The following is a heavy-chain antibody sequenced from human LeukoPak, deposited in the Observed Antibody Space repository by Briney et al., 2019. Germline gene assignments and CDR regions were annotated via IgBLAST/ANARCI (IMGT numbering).Heavy chain of an antibody. CDR3: ARDGDTVLTRRYYYYMDV. CDR1: GFTFNKYT. J-gene: IGHJ6*03. V-gene: IGHV3-21*01. D-gene: IGHD4-23*01. Sequence: GGSLRLSCAASGFTFNKYTMNWVRQAPGKGLEWVSPITSSSSYIYYADSVKGRFTISRDNAKKSLSLQMNSLRAEDTAVYYCARDGDTVLTRRYYYYMDVWGKGTTLTVSS. CDR2: ITSSSSYI.